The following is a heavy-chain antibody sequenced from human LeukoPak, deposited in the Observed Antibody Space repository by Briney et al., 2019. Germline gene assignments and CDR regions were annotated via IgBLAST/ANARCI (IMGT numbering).Heavy chain of an antibody. D-gene: IGHD3-10*01. CDR1: GFTFSSYA. V-gene: IGHV3-23*01. CDR3: AKSPMVRGVIDAFDI. J-gene: IGHJ3*02. Sequence: GGSLRLSCAAPGFTFSSYAMSWVRQAPGKGLEWVSAISGSGGSTYYADSVKGRFTISRDNSKNTLYLQMNSLRAEDTAVYYCAKSPMVRGVIDAFDIWGQGTMVTVSS. CDR2: ISGSGGST.